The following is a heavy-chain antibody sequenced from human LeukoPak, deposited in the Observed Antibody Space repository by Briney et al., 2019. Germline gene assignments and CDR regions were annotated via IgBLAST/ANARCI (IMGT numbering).Heavy chain of an antibody. V-gene: IGHV4-59*01. CDR3: ARDTGHHGYFDY. D-gene: IGHD4-17*01. CDR1: GGSISSYY. Sequence: SETLSLTCTVSGGSISSYYWSWIRQPPGKGLEWIGYIYYSGSTNYNPSLKSRVTISVDTSKNQFSLKLSSVTAADTAVYYCARDTGHHGYFDYWGQGTLVTVSS. J-gene: IGHJ4*02. CDR2: IYYSGST.